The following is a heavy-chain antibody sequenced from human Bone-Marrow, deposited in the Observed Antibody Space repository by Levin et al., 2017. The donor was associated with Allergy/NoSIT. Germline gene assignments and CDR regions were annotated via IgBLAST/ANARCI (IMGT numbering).Heavy chain of an antibody. CDR2: ISSGGTTI. CDR1: GFTFSTYT. J-gene: IGHJ6*03. V-gene: IGHV3-48*01. CDR3: ARYSGGYDGDFYYYYMDV. Sequence: PRGSLRLSCAASGFTFSTYTMNWVRQAPGKGLEWVSYISSGGTTIFYAGSVKGRFTISRDNAKNSLYLQMNSLRAEDTAVYYCARYSGGYDGDFYYYYMDVWGKGTTVTVSS. D-gene: IGHD5-12*01.